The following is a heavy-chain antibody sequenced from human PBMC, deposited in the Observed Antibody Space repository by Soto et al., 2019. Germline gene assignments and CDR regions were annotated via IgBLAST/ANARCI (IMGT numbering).Heavy chain of an antibody. J-gene: IGHJ5*02. CDR1: GYTFTSYD. D-gene: IGHD3-3*01. Sequence: ASVKVSCKASGYTFTSYDINWVRQATGQGLEWMGWMNPNSGNTGYAQKFQGRVTMTRNTSISTAYMELSSLRSEDTAVYYCARVATYYDFWSGYQGGYDWFDPWGQGTLVTV. V-gene: IGHV1-8*01. CDR3: ARVATYYDFWSGYQGGYDWFDP. CDR2: MNPNSGNT.